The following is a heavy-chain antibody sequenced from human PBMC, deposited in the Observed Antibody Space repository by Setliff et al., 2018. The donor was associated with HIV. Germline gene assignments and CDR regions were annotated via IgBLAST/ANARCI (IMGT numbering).Heavy chain of an antibody. Sequence: VKVSCKASGGTFSNYAINWVRQAPGQGLECMGGIIPIFGTANYAQKFQGRVTITADESTSTVYMELSGLRSEDTAVYYCAIDVIGGWLRPMPDFWGPGTLVTVSS. CDR3: AIDVIGGWLRPMPDF. D-gene: IGHD5-12*01. J-gene: IGHJ4*02. V-gene: IGHV1-69*01. CDR2: IIPIFGTA. CDR1: GGTFSNYA.